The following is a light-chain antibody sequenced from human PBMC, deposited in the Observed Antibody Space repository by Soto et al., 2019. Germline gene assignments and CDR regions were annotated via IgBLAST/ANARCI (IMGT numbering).Light chain of an antibody. Sequence: DIQMTQSPSTLSASVGDRVTITCRASQSISSWLAWYQQKPGKAPKLLIYDASSLESGVPSRFSGGGSGTEFTLTISSLQPDDFATYYCQQYNRYLYTFGQGTKLEI. J-gene: IGKJ2*01. CDR1: QSISSW. CDR2: DAS. CDR3: QQYNRYLYT. V-gene: IGKV1-5*01.